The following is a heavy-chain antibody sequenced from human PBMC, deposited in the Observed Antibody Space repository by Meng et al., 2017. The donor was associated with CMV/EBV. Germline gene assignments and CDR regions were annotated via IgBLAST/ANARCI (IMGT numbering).Heavy chain of an antibody. CDR1: GGSISSVDYY. D-gene: IGHD6-13*01. V-gene: IGHV4-30-4*08. J-gene: IGHJ4*02. CDR2: IYYSGST. CDR3: ARAQYSSSCDY. Sequence: LRGSAPALMKPSQTLSPTVIVSGGSISSVDYYWSWIRQPPGKGLEWIGYIYYSGSTYYNPSLKSRVTISVDTSKNQFSLKLSSVTAADTAVYYCARAQYSSSCDYWGQGTLVTVSS.